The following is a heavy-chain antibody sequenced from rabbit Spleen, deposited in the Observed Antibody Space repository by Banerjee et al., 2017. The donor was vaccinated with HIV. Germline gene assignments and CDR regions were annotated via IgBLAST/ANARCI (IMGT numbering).Heavy chain of an antibody. J-gene: IGHJ4*01. CDR2: IYPVFGIT. D-gene: IGHD6-1*01. CDR1: GIDLTRIA. CDR3: ASDIVGYGGFNL. Sequence: QEQLVESGGGLVQPGGSRTLSCKASGIDLTRIAMGWVRQAPGKGLEWIGDIYPVFGITNYANWVQGRFTISSDNAQNTVDLQMNSLTPADTATYFCASDIVGYGGFNLWGPGTLVTVS. V-gene: IGHV1S47*01.